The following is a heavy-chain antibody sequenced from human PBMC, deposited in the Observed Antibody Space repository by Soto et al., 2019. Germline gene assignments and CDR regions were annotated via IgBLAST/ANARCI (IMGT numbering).Heavy chain of an antibody. J-gene: IGHJ4*02. V-gene: IGHV4-39*01. D-gene: IGHD6-19*01. CDR3: ARLDSSGWYVDY. Sequence: QLQLQESGPGLVKPSETLSLTCTVSGGSISSSSYYWGWIRQPPGKGLGWIGSIYYSGSTYYNPSLKSRVTISVDTSKNQFSLKLSSVTAADTAVYYCARLDSSGWYVDYWGQGTLVTVSS. CDR2: IYYSGST. CDR1: GGSISSSSYY.